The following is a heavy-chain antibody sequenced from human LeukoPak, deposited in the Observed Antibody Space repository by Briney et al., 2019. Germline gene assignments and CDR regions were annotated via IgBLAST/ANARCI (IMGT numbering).Heavy chain of an antibody. CDR2: IHHSGST. V-gene: IGHV4-34*01. CDR3: ARHDSSGYYRPLDY. Sequence: SGTLSLTCAVYGGSFSGNYWSWIRQPPGRGLEWLGEIHHSGSTIYNLSLKSRVTVSVDTSKNQFSLKLTSVTAADTAVYYCARHDSSGYYRPLDYWSQGTLVTVSS. CDR1: GGSFSGNY. J-gene: IGHJ4*02. D-gene: IGHD3-22*01.